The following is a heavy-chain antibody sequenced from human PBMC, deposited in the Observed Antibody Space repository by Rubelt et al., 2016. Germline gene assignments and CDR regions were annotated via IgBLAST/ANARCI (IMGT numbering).Heavy chain of an antibody. D-gene: IGHD5-24*01. CDR2: INHSGST. CDR3: ARDKLPRYGMDV. CDR1: GGSFSGYY. Sequence: QVQLQQWGAGLLKPSETLSLTCAVYGGSFSGYYWSWIRQPPGKGLEWIGEINHSGSTNYNPSLKSRGTISVDTSKNQFSLELCSVTAADTAVYYCARDKLPRYGMDVWGQGTTVTVSS. V-gene: IGHV4-34*01. J-gene: IGHJ6*02.